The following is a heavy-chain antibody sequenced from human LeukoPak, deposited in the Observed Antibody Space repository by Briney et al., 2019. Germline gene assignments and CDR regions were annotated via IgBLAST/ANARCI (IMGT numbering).Heavy chain of an antibody. CDR3: ARNYYDSTPGLY. D-gene: IGHD3-22*01. Sequence: GASVKVSCKPSGYTFIDYYMHWVRQAPGQGLEWMGWINPNSGGTNYAQKFQGRVTMTRDTSISTAYMELSRLRSDDTAVYYCARNYYDSTPGLYWGQGTLVTVSS. CDR1: GYTFIDYY. J-gene: IGHJ4*02. V-gene: IGHV1-2*02. CDR2: INPNSGGT.